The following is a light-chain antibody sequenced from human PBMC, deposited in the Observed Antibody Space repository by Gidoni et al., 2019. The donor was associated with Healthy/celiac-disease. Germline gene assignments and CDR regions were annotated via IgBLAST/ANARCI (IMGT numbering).Light chain of an antibody. V-gene: IGLV2-11*01. CDR1: SSDVGGYIY. Sequence: QSALTQPRPVSASPGQSDTITCTGTSSDVGGYIYVSWYQQHPGNAPQLMVYDVSNQPSRVPARFSSSRSGDTASLTISVLQAEDEADYYCCSYAGSYVVFGGGTKLTVL. J-gene: IGLJ2*01. CDR3: CSYAGSYVV. CDR2: DVS.